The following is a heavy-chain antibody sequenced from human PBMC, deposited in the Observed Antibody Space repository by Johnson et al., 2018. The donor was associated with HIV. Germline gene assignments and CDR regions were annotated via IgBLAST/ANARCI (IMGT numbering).Heavy chain of an antibody. D-gene: IGHD2-21*01. CDR2: IYNDGSRK. CDR1: GFAFKTYW. Sequence: VQLVESGGGLVQPGGSLRLSCAASGFAFKTYWMVWVRQAPGKGLVWVARIYNDGSRKTYADSVKGRFTISRDNAKHTVDLQMNSLRVEDTAVYYCAKVDCGGDRCACYDPFNLWGQGTLVTVSS. V-gene: IGHV3-74*03. J-gene: IGHJ3*01. CDR3: AKVDCGGDRCACYDPFNL.